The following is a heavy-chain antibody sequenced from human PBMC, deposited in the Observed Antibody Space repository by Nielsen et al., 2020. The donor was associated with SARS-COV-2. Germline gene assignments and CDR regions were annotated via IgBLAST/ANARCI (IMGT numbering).Heavy chain of an antibody. J-gene: IGHJ6*02. D-gene: IGHD6-13*01. CDR3: ARDLGEQQLKLGMDV. V-gene: IGHV1-3*01. CDR2: INAGNGNT. Sequence: VRQAPGKRFEWMGWINAGNGNTKYSQKFQGRVTITRDTSASTAYMELSSLRSEDTAVYYCARDLGEQQLKLGMDVWGQGTTVTVSS.